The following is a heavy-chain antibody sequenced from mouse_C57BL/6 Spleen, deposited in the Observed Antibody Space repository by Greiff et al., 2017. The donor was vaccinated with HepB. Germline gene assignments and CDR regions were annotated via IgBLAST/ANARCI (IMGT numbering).Heavy chain of an antibody. CDR2: IHPSDSDT. CDR3: AIITTVVARDYFDY. Sequence: QVHVKQPGAELVKPGASVKVSCKASGYTFTSYWMHWVKQRPGQGLEWIGRIHPSDSDTNYTQKFKGKATLTVDNSSSTAYMQLSSLTSEDSAVYYCAIITTVVARDYFDYWGQGTTLTVSS. V-gene: IGHV1-74*01. J-gene: IGHJ2*01. CDR1: GYTFTSYW. D-gene: IGHD1-1*01.